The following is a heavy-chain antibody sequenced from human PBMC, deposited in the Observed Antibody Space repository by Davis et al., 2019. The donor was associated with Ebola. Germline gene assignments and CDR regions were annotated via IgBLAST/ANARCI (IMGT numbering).Heavy chain of an antibody. J-gene: IGHJ6*02. CDR3: ARGGYFDWLTRWHYYGMDV. V-gene: IGHV1-3*01. CDR1: GYTFTSYA. Sequence: AASVKVSCKASGYTFTSYAMHWVRQAPGQRLEWMGWIHAGNGNTKYSQKFQGRVTITRDTSASTAYMELSSLRSEYTAVYYCARGGYFDWLTRWHYYGMDVWGQGTTVTVSS. CDR2: IHAGNGNT. D-gene: IGHD3-9*01.